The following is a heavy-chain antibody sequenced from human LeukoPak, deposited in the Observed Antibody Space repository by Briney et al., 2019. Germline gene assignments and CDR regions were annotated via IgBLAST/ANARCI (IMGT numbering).Heavy chain of an antibody. Sequence: PGASLRLSCAASGFTFSSYVMSWVRQAPGEGLEWVSGISGSGGSTYYADSVKGRFTISRDNSKNTLYLQMNSLRAEDTAVYYCATTLLRASTYMDVWGKGTTVTVSS. CDR2: ISGSGGST. D-gene: IGHD1-1*01. CDR3: ATTLLRASTYMDV. J-gene: IGHJ6*03. CDR1: GFTFSSYV. V-gene: IGHV3-23*01.